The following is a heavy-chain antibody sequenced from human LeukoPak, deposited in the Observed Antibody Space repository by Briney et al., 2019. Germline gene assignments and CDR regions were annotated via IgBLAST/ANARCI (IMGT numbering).Heavy chain of an antibody. D-gene: IGHD3-9*01. CDR1: GFTASSNY. J-gene: IGHJ4*02. CDR3: AKDPVLTGYPTYFDY. V-gene: IGHV3-53*01. CDR2: IYSGGST. Sequence: GGSLRLSCAASGFTASSNYMSWVRQAPGKGLEWVSVIYSGGSTYYADSVKGRFTISRDNSKNTLYLQMNSLRAEDTAVYYCAKDPVLTGYPTYFDYWGQGTLVTVSS.